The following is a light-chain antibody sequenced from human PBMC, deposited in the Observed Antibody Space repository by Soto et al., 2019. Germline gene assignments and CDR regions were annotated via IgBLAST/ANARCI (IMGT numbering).Light chain of an antibody. Sequence: SSELTQAPSMSVSPGQTASITCSGDNLGNKYVSWYQQKPGQSPVLVVYHDTKRPSGIPERLSGSNSGNTATLTISGTQSMDEADYYCQIWDGTEVVFGGGTKLTVL. CDR1: NLGNKY. CDR2: HDT. CDR3: QIWDGTEVV. J-gene: IGLJ2*01. V-gene: IGLV3-1*01.